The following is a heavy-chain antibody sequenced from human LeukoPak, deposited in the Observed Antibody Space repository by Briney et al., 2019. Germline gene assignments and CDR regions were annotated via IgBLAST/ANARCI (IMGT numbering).Heavy chain of an antibody. V-gene: IGHV1-69*05. CDR1: GGTFSSYA. D-gene: IGHD7-27*01. J-gene: IGHJ4*02. Sequence: ASVKVSCKASGGTFSSYAISWVRQAPGQGLEWMGGIIPIFGTANYAQKFQDRVKMTRNTSISTAYMELSSLRSDDTAVYYCARGPPNWGYDYWGPGTLVTVSS. CDR2: IIPIFGTA. CDR3: ARGPPNWGYDY.